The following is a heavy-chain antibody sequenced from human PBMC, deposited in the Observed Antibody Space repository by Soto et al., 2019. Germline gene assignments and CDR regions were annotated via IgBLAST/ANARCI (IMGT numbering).Heavy chain of an antibody. CDR1: GGTFSSYA. D-gene: IGHD6-19*01. CDR3: ARVFIGAVAGTLYYYGMDV. CDR2: IIPIFGTA. V-gene: IGHV1-69*13. Sequence: SVKVSFKASGGTFSSYAISWVRQAPGQGLEWMGGIIPIFGTANYAQKFQGRVTITADESTSTAYMELSSLRSEDTAVYYCARVFIGAVAGTLYYYGMDVWGQGTTVTVSS. J-gene: IGHJ6*02.